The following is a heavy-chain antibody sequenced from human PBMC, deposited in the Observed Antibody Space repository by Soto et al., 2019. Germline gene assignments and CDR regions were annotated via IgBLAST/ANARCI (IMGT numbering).Heavy chain of an antibody. V-gene: IGHV3-33*01. Sequence: SLRLSCAASGFTFSSYGMHWVRQAPGKGLEWVALIWFDGSDKYYTESVEGRFTISRDNSKSTLYLQMNSLRAEDTAVYYCARLYCSASSCYSVGAFDIRGQGTMVTVSS. J-gene: IGHJ3*02. CDR2: IWFDGSDK. D-gene: IGHD2-15*01. CDR1: GFTFSSYG. CDR3: ARLYCSASSCYSVGAFDI.